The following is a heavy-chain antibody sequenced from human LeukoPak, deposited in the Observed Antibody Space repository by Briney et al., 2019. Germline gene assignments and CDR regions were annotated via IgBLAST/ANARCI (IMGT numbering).Heavy chain of an antibody. J-gene: IGHJ4*02. CDR1: GXTFSSYS. CDR2: ISSSSSYI. V-gene: IGHV3-21*01. CDR3: ARVRAAAGREPLDY. Sequence: GGSLRLSWAASGXTFSSYSVNWVRQAPGKGLEWVSSISSSSSYIYYADSVKGRFTISRDNAKNSLYLQMNSLRAEDTAVYYCARVRAAAGREPLDYWGQGTLVTVSS. D-gene: IGHD6-13*01.